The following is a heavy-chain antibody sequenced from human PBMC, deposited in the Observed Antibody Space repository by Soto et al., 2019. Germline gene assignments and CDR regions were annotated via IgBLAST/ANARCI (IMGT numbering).Heavy chain of an antibody. CDR3: VQGRYPTMATPLDH. D-gene: IGHD3-9*01. Sequence: GGSLRLSCSASGFTFDDCAMHWVRQAPGKGPEWVSGISWDSATVGYAESVKGRFTITRDDAKNSLYLQMDSLRREDTALYYCVQGRYPTMATPLDHWGQGXLVTVYS. CDR1: GFTFDDCA. CDR2: ISWDSATV. J-gene: IGHJ5*02. V-gene: IGHV3-9*01.